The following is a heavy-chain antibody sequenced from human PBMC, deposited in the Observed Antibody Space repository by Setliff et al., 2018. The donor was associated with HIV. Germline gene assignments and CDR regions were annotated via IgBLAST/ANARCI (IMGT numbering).Heavy chain of an antibody. CDR3: TKGPGKGSFMDH. CDR1: GFTLNHAW. D-gene: IGHD6-13*01. J-gene: IGHJ4*02. V-gene: IGHV3-15*01. CDR2: IKTKTDGGTT. Sequence: GGSLRLSCAASGFTLNHAWMSWVRQAPGKGLEWVGRIKTKTDGGTTDYAAPVKGRFTISRDDSENTLYLQMISLKTEDIAVYYCTKGPGKGSFMDHWGQGTLVTVSS.